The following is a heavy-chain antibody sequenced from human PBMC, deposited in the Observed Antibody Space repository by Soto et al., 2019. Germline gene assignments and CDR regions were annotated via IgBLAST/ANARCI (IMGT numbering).Heavy chain of an antibody. Sequence: QVQLVESGGGVVQPGRSLRLSCAASGFTFSSYAMHWVRQAPGKGLEWVAVISYDGSNKYYADSVKGRFTISSDNSKNTLYLQMNSLRAEDTAVYYCANASIAVADTDYWGQGTLVTVSS. CDR3: ANASIAVADTDY. V-gene: IGHV3-30-3*01. D-gene: IGHD6-13*01. CDR2: ISYDGSNK. CDR1: GFTFSSYA. J-gene: IGHJ4*02.